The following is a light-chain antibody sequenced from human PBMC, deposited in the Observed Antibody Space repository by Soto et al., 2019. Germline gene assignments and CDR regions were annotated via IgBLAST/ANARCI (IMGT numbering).Light chain of an antibody. Sequence: DIQMTQSPSSLSASVGDRVTITCRASQSISSYLNWYQQKPGKAPKLLIYAASSLQSGVPSRFSGSGSGTDFTLTINGLQPEDFATYYCQQAASFPITFRQGTLL. J-gene: IGKJ5*01. V-gene: IGKV1-39*01. CDR2: AAS. CDR3: QQAASFPIT. CDR1: QSISSY.